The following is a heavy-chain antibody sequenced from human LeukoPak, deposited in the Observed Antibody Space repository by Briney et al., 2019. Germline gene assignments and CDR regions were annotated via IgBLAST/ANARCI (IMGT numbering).Heavy chain of an antibody. V-gene: IGHV1-18*01. D-gene: IGHD2-15*01. CDR3: ARDRRVVAATLNYYYYGMDV. Sequence: ASVNVSCKASGYTFTSYGISWVRQAPGQGLEWMGWISAYNGNTNYAQKLQGRVTMTTDTSTSTAYMELRSLRSDDTAVYYCARDRRVVAATLNYYYYGMDVWGQGTTVTVSS. J-gene: IGHJ6*02. CDR1: GYTFTSYG. CDR2: ISAYNGNT.